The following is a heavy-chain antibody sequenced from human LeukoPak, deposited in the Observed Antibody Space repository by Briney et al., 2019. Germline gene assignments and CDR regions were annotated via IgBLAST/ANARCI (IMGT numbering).Heavy chain of an antibody. CDR2: IYTSGST. CDR3: ARVGYTTHDYGDHWYFDL. V-gene: IGHV4-4*07. CDR1: GGSISSYY. D-gene: IGHD4-17*01. Sequence: SETLSLTCTVSGGSISSYYWSWIRQPAGKGLECIGRIYTSGSTNYNPSLKSRVTMSVDTSKNQFSLKLSSVTAADTAVYYCARVGYTTHDYGDHWYFDLWGRGTLVTVSS. J-gene: IGHJ2*01.